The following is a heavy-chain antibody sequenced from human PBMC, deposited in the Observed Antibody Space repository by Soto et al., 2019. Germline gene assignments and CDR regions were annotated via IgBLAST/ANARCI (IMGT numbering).Heavy chain of an antibody. CDR3: ARDFLTPQVYYGSGSYYTGHAFDI. J-gene: IGHJ3*02. D-gene: IGHD3-10*01. CDR2: ISYDGSNK. Sequence: HPGGSLRLSCAASGFTFSSYAMHWVRQAPGKGLEWVAVISYDGSNKYYADSVKGRFTISRDNSKNTLYLQMNSLRAEDTAVYYCARDFLTPQVYYGSGSYYTGHAFDIWGQGTMVTVSS. CDR1: GFTFSSYA. V-gene: IGHV3-30-3*01.